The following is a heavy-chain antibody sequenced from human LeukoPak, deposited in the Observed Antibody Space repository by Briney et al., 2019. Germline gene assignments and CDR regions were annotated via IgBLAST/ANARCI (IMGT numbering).Heavy chain of an antibody. CDR3: AKAKYSSGWSGGDY. CDR1: GFTFSSYG. CDR2: ISYDGSNK. Sequence: GGSLRLSCAASGFTFSSYGMHWVRQAPGKGLEWVAVISYDGSNKYYADSVKGLFTISRDNSKNTLYLQMNSLSAEDTAVYYCAKAKYSSGWSGGDYWGQGTLVTVSS. J-gene: IGHJ4*02. V-gene: IGHV3-30*18. D-gene: IGHD6-19*01.